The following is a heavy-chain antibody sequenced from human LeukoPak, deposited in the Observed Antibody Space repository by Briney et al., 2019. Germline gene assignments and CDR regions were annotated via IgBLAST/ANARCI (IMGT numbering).Heavy chain of an antibody. CDR2: IYHSGST. D-gene: IGHD3-22*01. J-gene: IGHJ4*02. CDR1: GGSISSSNW. Sequence: PSETLSLTCAASGGSISSSNWWSWVRQPPGKGLEWIGEIYHSGSTNYNPSLKSRVTISVDKSKNQFSLKLSSVTAADTAVYYCRDYYDSSGSDYWGQGTLVTVSS. V-gene: IGHV4-4*02. CDR3: RDYYDSSGSDY.